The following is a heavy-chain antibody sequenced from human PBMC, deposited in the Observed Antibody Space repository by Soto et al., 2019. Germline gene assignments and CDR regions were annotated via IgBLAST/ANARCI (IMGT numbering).Heavy chain of an antibody. V-gene: IGHV4-39*01. CDR2: VYYRGRS. CDR3: VSQRSTVPTQAYFDY. D-gene: IGHD2-2*01. Sequence: PSETLSLTCTVSGGSVTNSSYYWGWIRQSPGKGLEWIGSVYYRGRSYSKSSVKSRVTISVDTSHNRFSLSLNSVTASDTAVYFCVSQRSTVPTQAYFDYWGPGALVTVAS. J-gene: IGHJ4*02. CDR1: GGSVTNSSYY.